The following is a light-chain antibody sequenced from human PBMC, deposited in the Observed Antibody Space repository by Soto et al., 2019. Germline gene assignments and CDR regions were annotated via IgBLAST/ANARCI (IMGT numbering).Light chain of an antibody. J-gene: IGLJ2*01. CDR2: EVS. CDR1: SSDVGGYKY. Sequence: QSALTQPRSVSGSPGQSVTISCSGTSSDVGGYKYVSWYQHHPGKAPKVMICEVSQRPSGVPDRFSGSRSGNTASLTISGLQADDEADYYCCSYAGSSTLVFGGGTKLTVL. V-gene: IGLV2-11*01. CDR3: CSYAGSSTLV.